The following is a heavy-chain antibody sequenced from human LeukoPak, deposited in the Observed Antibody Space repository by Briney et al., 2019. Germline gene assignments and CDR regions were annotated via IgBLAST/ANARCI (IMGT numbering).Heavy chain of an antibody. V-gene: IGHV3-23*01. CDR1: GFTFSSYA. J-gene: IGHJ4*02. CDR3: ASWPVGWYGEDS. CDR2: ISGSGGST. D-gene: IGHD6-19*01. Sequence: GGSLRLSCAASGFTFSSYAMSWVRQARGKGLEGVSAISGSGGSTYYADCVKGRFTISRDNSKNALYLQMNSLRAEDTAVYYWASWPVGWYGEDSWGQGTLVTVSS.